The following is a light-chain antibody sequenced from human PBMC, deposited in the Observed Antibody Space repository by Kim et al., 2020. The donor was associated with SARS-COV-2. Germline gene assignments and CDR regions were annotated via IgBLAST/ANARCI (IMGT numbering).Light chain of an antibody. CDR3: QAWDSSPNWV. CDR2: QDS. Sequence: SYELTQPPSVSVSPGQTASITCSGDKLGDKYVCWYQQKPGQSPVLVIYQDSKRPSGIPERFSGSNSGNTATLTISGTQAMDEADYYCQAWDSSPNWVFGGGTQLTVL. CDR1: KLGDKY. V-gene: IGLV3-1*01. J-gene: IGLJ3*02.